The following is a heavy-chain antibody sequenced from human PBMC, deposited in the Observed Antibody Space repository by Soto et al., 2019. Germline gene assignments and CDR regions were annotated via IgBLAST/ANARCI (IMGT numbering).Heavy chain of an antibody. D-gene: IGHD3-22*01. J-gene: IGHJ4*02. V-gene: IGHV3-30*18. CDR3: AKEWVYDSSGWSFDY. CDR1: GFTFSSYG. CDR2: ISYDGSNK. Sequence: QVQLVESGGGVVQPGRSLRLSCAASGFTFSSYGMHWVRQAPGKGLEWMAVISYDGSNKYYADSVKGRFTISRDNSKNTLYLQMNSLRAEDTAVYYCAKEWVYDSSGWSFDYWGQGTLVTVSS.